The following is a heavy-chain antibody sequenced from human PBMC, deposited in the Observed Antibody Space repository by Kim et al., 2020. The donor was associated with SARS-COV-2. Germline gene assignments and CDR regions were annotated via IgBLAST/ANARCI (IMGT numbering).Heavy chain of an antibody. D-gene: IGHD5-18*01. J-gene: IGHJ4*02. CDR3: AREIRGYSYGWAFDY. CDR2: ISYDGSNK. Sequence: GGSLRLSCAASGFTFSSYAMHWVRQAPGKGLEWVAVISYDGSNKYYADSVKGRFTISRDNSKNTLYLQMNSLRAEDTAVYYCAREIRGYSYGWAFDYWGQGTLVTVSS. V-gene: IGHV3-30*04. CDR1: GFTFSSYA.